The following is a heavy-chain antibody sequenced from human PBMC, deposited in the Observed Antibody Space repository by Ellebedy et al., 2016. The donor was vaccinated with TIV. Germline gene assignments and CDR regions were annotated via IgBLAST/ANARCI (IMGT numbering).Heavy chain of an antibody. Sequence: GESLKISCEASGFTFRSYIMHWVRQAPGRGLEWVGLISSDGTNKHYADSVKGRFTISRDNSRNTLYLQMNSLGVEDTAMYYCARDLELLYDYWGQGTLVTVSS. D-gene: IGHD2-2*02. V-gene: IGHV3-30*01. J-gene: IGHJ4*02. CDR3: ARDLELLYDY. CDR2: ISSDGTNK. CDR1: GFTFRSYI.